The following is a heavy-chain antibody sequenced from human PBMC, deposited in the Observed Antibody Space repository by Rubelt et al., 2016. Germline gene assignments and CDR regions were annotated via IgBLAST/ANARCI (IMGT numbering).Heavy chain of an antibody. V-gene: IGHV4-39*01. CDR2: TQYSGST. D-gene: IGHD5-18*01. CDR3: ARHPTALDIYYFDY. Sequence: QLQLQESGPGLVKPSETLSLTCTVSGASISSRSYFWGWIRQPPGKGLEWIGSTQYSGSTYYNAVLKSRATISVDTSKDQFSLKLSSVTAGDTAVEYWARHPTALDIYYFDYWGQGTLVTVSS. J-gene: IGHJ4*02. CDR1: GASISSRSYF.